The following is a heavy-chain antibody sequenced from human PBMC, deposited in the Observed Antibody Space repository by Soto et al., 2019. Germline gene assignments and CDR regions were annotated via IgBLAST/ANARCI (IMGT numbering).Heavy chain of an antibody. CDR1: GGTFSSYA. D-gene: IGHD3-22*01. Sequence: SVKVSCKASGGTFSSYAISWVRQAPGQGLEWMGGIIPIFGTANYAQKFQGRVTITADESTSTAYMELSSLRSEDTAVYYCARLIESYYYDSSGRTPIFDIWGQGTMVTVSS. V-gene: IGHV1-69*13. CDR3: ARLIESYYYDSSGRTPIFDI. J-gene: IGHJ3*02. CDR2: IIPIFGTA.